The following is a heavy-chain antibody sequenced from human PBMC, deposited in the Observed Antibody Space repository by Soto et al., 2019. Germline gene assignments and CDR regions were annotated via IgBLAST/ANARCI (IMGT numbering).Heavy chain of an antibody. V-gene: IGHV3-48*03. CDR2: ISSSGSTI. D-gene: IGHD2-15*01. Sequence: GGSLRLSCAASGFTFSSYEMNWVSQAPGKGLEWVSYISSSGSTIYYADSVKGRFTMSRVNAKNSLYLQMNYLRAEDTAVYYCASDHRYCRGCSCYYYYYGMDVWGQGTTVTVSS. J-gene: IGHJ6*02. CDR3: ASDHRYCRGCSCYYYYYGMDV. CDR1: GFTFSSYE.